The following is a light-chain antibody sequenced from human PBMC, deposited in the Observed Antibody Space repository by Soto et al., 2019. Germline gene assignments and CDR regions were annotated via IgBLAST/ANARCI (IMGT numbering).Light chain of an antibody. V-gene: IGLV2-14*03. CDR2: HVT. J-gene: IGLJ1*01. CDR1: NSDVGNDPY. CDR3: SSHLGSATGV. Sequence: QSALTQPASVSGSPGQSITISCTGTNSDVGNDPYVSWYQHYPGKAPKLMIYHVTNRPSGVSSRFSGSKSGNTASLTISGLQPEDEADYYCSSHLGSATGVFGTGTKLTVL.